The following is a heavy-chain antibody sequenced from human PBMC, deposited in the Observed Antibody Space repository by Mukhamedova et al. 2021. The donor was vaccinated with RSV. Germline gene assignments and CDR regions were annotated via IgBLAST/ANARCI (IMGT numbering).Heavy chain of an antibody. J-gene: IGHJ6*02. Sequence: TFSSYAMHWVRQAPGKGLEWVAVISYDGSNKYYADSVKGRFTISRDNSKNTLYLQMNSLRAEDTAVYYCASDPGYYGMDVWGQGT. CDR2: ISYDGSNK. V-gene: IGHV3-30*04. CDR1: TFSSYA. CDR3: ASDPGYYGMDV.